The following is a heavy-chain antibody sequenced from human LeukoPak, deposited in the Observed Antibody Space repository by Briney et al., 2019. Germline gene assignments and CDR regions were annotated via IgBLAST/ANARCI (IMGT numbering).Heavy chain of an antibody. CDR2: ISSSGSTI. J-gene: IGHJ6*03. V-gene: IGHV3-11*01. CDR3: ARAHFRCSSTRCYSPSYYYMDV. CDR1: GFTFSEYY. Sequence: GGSLRLSCAASGFTFSEYYMSCIRQAPGKGLERVSYISSSGSTIYYAASVKGRFTVSRDNAENSLYVQMNSLRAEDTAVYYCARAHFRCSSTRCYSPSYYYMDVWGKGTTVTVSS. D-gene: IGHD2-2*02.